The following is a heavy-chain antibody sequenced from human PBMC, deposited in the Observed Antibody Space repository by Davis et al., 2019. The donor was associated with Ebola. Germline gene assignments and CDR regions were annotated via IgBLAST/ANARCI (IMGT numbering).Heavy chain of an antibody. CDR1: GYTFTSYG. J-gene: IGHJ4*02. Sequence: AASVKVSCKASGYTFTSYGISWVRQAPGQGLEWMGWISAYNGNTNYAQKLKGRVTMTTDTSTSTAYMALRSRRSDDTAVYYCARAQGEGQLGGDYWGQGTLVTVSS. CDR2: ISAYNGNT. D-gene: IGHD6-13*01. V-gene: IGHV1-18*01. CDR3: ARAQGEGQLGGDY.